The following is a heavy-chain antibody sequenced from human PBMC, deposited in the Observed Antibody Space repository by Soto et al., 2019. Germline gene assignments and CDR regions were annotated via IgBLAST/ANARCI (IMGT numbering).Heavy chain of an antibody. D-gene: IGHD4-17*01. CDR3: ARQINGDYTAFDI. CDR1: GFTFSNYN. J-gene: IGHJ3*02. CDR2: ISGSSSYV. Sequence: GGSLRLSCAASGFTFSNYNMNWVRQAPGKRLEWVSSISGSSSYVYYADSLKGRFTISRDNAKNSLYLQMNTLRAEDTAVYYFARQINGDYTAFDIRAQRTPVTGSS. V-gene: IGHV3-21*01.